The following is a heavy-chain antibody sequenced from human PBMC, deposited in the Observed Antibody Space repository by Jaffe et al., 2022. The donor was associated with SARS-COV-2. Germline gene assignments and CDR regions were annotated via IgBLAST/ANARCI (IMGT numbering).Heavy chain of an antibody. CDR2: IHQGGSEK. V-gene: IGHV3-7*03. Sequence: EVQLVESGGGLVQPGGSLRLSCVASGFTFSNSWMTWVRQAPGKGLEWVANIHQGGSEKHYVDSVKGRFTISRDNAKNSLYLQMNSLRAEDTALYYCARDPTRGGGYNFDYWGQGTLVTVSS. CDR1: GFTFSNSW. CDR3: ARDPTRGGGYNFDY. J-gene: IGHJ4*02. D-gene: IGHD5-12*01.